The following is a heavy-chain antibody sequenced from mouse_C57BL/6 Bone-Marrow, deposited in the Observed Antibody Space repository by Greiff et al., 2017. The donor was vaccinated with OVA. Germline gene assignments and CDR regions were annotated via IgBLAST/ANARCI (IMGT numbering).Heavy chain of an antibody. Sequence: QVQLQQPGAELVKPGASVKVSCKASGYTFTSYWMHWVKQRPGQGLEWIGRIHPSDSDTNYNQQCKGKATLTVDKSSSTAYMQLSSLTSEDSAVYYCAISSTMVTDDLMDYWGQGTSVTVSS. V-gene: IGHV1-74*01. CDR2: IHPSDSDT. J-gene: IGHJ4*01. D-gene: IGHD2-2*01. CDR3: AISSTMVTDDLMDY. CDR1: GYTFTSYW.